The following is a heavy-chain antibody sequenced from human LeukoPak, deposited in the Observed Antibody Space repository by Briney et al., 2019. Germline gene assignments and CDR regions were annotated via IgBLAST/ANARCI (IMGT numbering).Heavy chain of an antibody. V-gene: IGHV4-34*01. CDR2: INHSGST. CDR1: GGSFSGYY. J-gene: IGHJ4*02. CDR3: ARARYCSSTSCYLDY. Sequence: SETLSLTCAVYGGSFSGYYWSWIRQPPGKGLEWIGEINHSGSTNYNPSLQSRVTISVDTSKNQFSLKLSSVTAADTAVYYCARARYCSSTSCYLDYWGQGTLVTVSS. D-gene: IGHD2-2*01.